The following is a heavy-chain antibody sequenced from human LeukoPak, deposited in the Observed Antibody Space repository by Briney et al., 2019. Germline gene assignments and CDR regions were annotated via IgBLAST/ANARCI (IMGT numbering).Heavy chain of an antibody. Sequence: GGSLRLSRAASGFTFSSYSMNWVRQAPGRGLEWVSSISSCSSYIYYADSVKGRFTISRDNAKNSLYLQMNGLRAEDTAVYYCAREWSGYSFDYWGQGTLVTVSS. D-gene: IGHD3-3*01. CDR1: GFTFSSYS. V-gene: IGHV3-21*01. CDR2: ISSCSSYI. CDR3: AREWSGYSFDY. J-gene: IGHJ4*02.